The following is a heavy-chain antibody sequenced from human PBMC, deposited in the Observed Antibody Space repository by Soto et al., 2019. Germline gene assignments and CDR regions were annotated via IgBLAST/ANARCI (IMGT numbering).Heavy chain of an antibody. CDR2: ISGSGGST. CDR3: AKALGRGVIAAYYYYYYGMDV. J-gene: IGHJ6*02. Sequence: GGSLRLSCAASGFTFSSYAMSWVRQAPGKGLEWVSAISGSGGSTYYADSVKGRFTISRDNSKNTLYLQMNSLRAEDTAVYYCAKALGRGVIAAYYYYYYGMDVWGQGTTVTVSS. D-gene: IGHD3-10*01. CDR1: GFTFSSYA. V-gene: IGHV3-23*01.